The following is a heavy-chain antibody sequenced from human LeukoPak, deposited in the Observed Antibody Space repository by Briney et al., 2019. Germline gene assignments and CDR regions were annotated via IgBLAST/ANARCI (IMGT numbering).Heavy chain of an antibody. CDR2: IYYSGST. D-gene: IGHD3-22*01. Sequence: SETLSLTCTVSGGSISSYYWSWIRQPPGKGLEWIGYIYYSGSTNYNPSLKSRVTISVDTSKNQFSLKLSSVTAADTAVYYCAKDSPIDDSSGYYHAPFDYWGQGTLVTVSS. CDR1: GGSISSYY. CDR3: AKDSPIDDSSGYYHAPFDY. V-gene: IGHV4-59*12. J-gene: IGHJ4*02.